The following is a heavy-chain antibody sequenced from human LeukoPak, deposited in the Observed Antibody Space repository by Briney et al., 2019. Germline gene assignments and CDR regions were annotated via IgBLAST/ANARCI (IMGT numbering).Heavy chain of an antibody. CDR2: IYYSGST. V-gene: IGHV4-59*01. CDR3: ARGLGYYDSSVGY. D-gene: IGHD3-22*01. Sequence: SETLSLTCTVSGGSISSYYWSWIRQPPGKGLERIGYIYYSGSTNYNPSLNSRVTISVDTSKNQFSLKLSSVTAADTAVYHCARGLGYYDSSVGYWGQGTLVTVSS. CDR1: GGSISSYY. J-gene: IGHJ4*02.